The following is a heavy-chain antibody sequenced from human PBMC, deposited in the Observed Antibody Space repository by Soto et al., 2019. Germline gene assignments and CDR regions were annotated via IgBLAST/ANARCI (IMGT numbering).Heavy chain of an antibody. CDR3: ARGGLGDQLLPFDY. CDR1: GGSFSGYY. Sequence: SETLSLTCAVYGGSFSGYYWSWIRQPPGKGLEWIGEINHSGSTNYNPSIKSRVTISVDTSKNQFSLKLSSVTAADTAVYYCARGGLGDQLLPFDYWGQGTLVTVSS. CDR2: INHSGST. V-gene: IGHV4-34*01. D-gene: IGHD2-2*01. J-gene: IGHJ4*02.